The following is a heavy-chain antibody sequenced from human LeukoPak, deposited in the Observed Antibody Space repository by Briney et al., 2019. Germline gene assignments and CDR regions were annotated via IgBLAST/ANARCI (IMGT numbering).Heavy chain of an antibody. Sequence: GSLRLSCAASGFTFSDYYMKWVRQDPGKGLEWVSAISGSGGSTYYADSVKGRFTISRDNSKNTLYLQMNSLRAEDTAVYYCAKGGSSWYRWFDPWGQGTLVTVSS. J-gene: IGHJ5*02. D-gene: IGHD6-13*01. CDR1: GFTFSDYY. CDR2: ISGSGGST. CDR3: AKGGSSWYRWFDP. V-gene: IGHV3-23*01.